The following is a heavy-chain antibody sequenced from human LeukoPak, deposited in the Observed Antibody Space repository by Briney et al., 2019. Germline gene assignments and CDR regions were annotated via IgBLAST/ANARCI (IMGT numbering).Heavy chain of an antibody. J-gene: IGHJ5*02. D-gene: IGHD1-26*01. CDR3: ARDGSNSGSPWRDNWFDP. CDR2: IRDDGSAK. CDR1: GFTFNNYW. Sequence: PGGSLRLSCAVSGFTFNNYWMTWVRQAPGKGLEWVASIRDDGSAKYYMDSVKGRFTISRDNAKNSLYLQMNSLRAEDTAVYYCARDGSNSGSPWRDNWFDPWGQGTLVTVSS. V-gene: IGHV3-7*01.